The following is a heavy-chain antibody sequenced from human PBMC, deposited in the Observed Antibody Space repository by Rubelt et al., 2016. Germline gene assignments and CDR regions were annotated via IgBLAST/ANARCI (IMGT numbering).Heavy chain of an antibody. J-gene: IGHJ3*02. CDR3: APRWCGGDCKNAFDI. V-gene: IGHV1-24*01. D-gene: IGHD2-21*02. Sequence: GEEGKKRGAEGKGEGKGEGEKRKEGGRKGGRKEGGKGREGMGGVDPEDGETIYAQKFQGRVTMTEDTSTDTAYMELSSLRSEDTAVYYCAPRWCGGDCKNAFDIWGQGTMVTVSS. CDR2: VDPEDGET. CDR1: GEKRKEGG.